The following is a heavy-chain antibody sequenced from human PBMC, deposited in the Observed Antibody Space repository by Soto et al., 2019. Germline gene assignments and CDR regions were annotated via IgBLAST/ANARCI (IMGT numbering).Heavy chain of an antibody. J-gene: IGHJ6*03. D-gene: IGHD7-27*01. CDR1: GFTFSNYW. CDR3: ARLGNWAGAYYYMDV. CDR2: INSDGGST. V-gene: IGHV3-74*01. Sequence: EVQLAESGGGLVQPGGSLRLSCAASGFTFSNYWMLWVRQAPGKGLVWVSRINSDGGSTTYADSVRGRFTISRDNAKNTLYVQMNSLRAEDSAVYYCARLGNWAGAYYYMDVWGKGTTVTVSS.